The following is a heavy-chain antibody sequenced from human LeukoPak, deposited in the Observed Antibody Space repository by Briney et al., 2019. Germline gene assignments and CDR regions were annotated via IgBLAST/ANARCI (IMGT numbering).Heavy chain of an antibody. CDR3: VSLWGRTTAN. J-gene: IGHJ4*02. D-gene: IGHD3-16*01. CDR2: ISSNGGST. Sequence: GGSLRLSCSASGFTFNSYTMHWVRQPPGKGLDYVSAISSNGGSTYYADSVKGRFTISRDNSKSTLFLQMRSLRAEDTAVYYCVSLWGRTTANWGQGTLVTVSS. CDR1: GFTFNSYT. V-gene: IGHV3-64D*06.